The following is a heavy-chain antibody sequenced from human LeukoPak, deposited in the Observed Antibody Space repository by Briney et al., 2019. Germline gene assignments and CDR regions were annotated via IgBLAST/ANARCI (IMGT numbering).Heavy chain of an antibody. CDR1: GGSFSGYY. V-gene: IGHV4-34*01. J-gene: IGHJ4*02. D-gene: IGHD6-13*01. CDR3: ARGYSSSWYCY. CDR2: INHSGST. Sequence: SETLSLTCAVYGGSFSGYYWSWIRQPPGKGLECIGEINHSGSTNYSPSLKSRVTISVDTSKNQFSLKLSSVTAADTAVYYCARGYSSSWYCYWGQGTLVTVSS.